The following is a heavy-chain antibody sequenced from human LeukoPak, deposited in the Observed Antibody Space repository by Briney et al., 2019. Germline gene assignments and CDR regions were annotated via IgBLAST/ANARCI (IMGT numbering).Heavy chain of an antibody. J-gene: IGHJ4*02. CDR2: IYYSGST. CDR3: ARDYCSSTSCPFDY. V-gene: IGHV4-31*03. D-gene: IGHD2-2*01. Sequence: SETLSLTCTVSGGSISSGGYYWSWIRQHPGKGLEWIGYIYYSGSTYYNPSLKSRVTISVDTSKNQFSLKLSSVTAADTAVYYCARDYCSSTSCPFDYWGQGTLVTVSS. CDR1: GGSISSGGYY.